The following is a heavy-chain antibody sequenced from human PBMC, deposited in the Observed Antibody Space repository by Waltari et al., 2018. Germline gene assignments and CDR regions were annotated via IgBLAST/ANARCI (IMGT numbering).Heavy chain of an antibody. Sequence: QVQLVESGGGVVQPARSLSLSCAASGFNFGTYGMHWVRQAPGKGLEWVALISFDGSNEDYSDSVKGRFTISRDNSKNTLFLQMSRLRAEDTAMYYCAKDQWTGDYYYGMDVWGQGTTVTVSS. CDR1: GFNFGTYG. V-gene: IGHV3-30*18. D-gene: IGHD7-27*01. CDR3: AKDQWTGDYYYGMDV. CDR2: ISFDGSNE. J-gene: IGHJ6*02.